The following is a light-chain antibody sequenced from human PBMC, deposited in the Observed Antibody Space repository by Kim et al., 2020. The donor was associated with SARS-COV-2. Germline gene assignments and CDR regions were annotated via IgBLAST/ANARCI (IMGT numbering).Light chain of an antibody. V-gene: IGLV3-19*01. Sequence: SSELTQDPAVYGTWGRTVRSKCRGDSLRSYYATWYQQKPGQAPVLVIYGKNNRPSGIPDRFSGSSSGNTASLTITGAQAEDEADYYCKSRGTSGNVVFGG. J-gene: IGLJ2*01. CDR3: KSRGTSGNVV. CDR2: GKN. CDR1: SLRSYY.